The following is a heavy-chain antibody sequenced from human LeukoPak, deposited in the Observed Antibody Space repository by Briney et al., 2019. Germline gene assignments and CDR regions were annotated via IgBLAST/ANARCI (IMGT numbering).Heavy chain of an antibody. V-gene: IGHV4-34*01. D-gene: IGHD6-19*01. J-gene: IGHJ4*02. CDR1: GGTFSGHY. CDR2: INHSGRT. Sequence: SETLSLTCAVYGGTFSGHYWTWIRQPPGKGLEWIGEINHSGRTNYNPSFKSRVTISVDTSKNQFSLKLRSVTAADTAVFYCAREWDVAGPDYWGQGTLVTVSS. CDR3: AREWDVAGPDY.